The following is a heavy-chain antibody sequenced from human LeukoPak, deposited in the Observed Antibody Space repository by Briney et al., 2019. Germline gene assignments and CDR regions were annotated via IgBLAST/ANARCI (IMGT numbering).Heavy chain of an antibody. CDR1: GGSISSSSYY. V-gene: IGHV4-39*01. J-gene: IGHJ4*02. D-gene: IGHD3-22*01. Sequence: SETLSLTCTVSGGSISSSSYYWGWIRQPLGKGLEWIGSIYYSGSTYYNPSLKSRVTISVDTSKNQFSLKLSSVTAADTAVYYCARQTRRYDSSGYRYFDYWGQGTLVTVSS. CDR2: IYYSGST. CDR3: ARQTRRYDSSGYRYFDY.